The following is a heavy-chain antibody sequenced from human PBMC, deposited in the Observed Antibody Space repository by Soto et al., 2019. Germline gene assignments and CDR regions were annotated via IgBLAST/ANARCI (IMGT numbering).Heavy chain of an antibody. CDR3: ARRGSSSSPIYTWFDP. Sequence: QVQLQQWGAGLLKPSETLSLTCAVYGGSFSGYYWSWIRQPPGKGLEWIGEINHSGSTNYNPSLKSRVTISVDTSKNQFSLKLSSVTAADTAVYYCARRGSSSSPIYTWFDPWGQGTLVTVSS. V-gene: IGHV4-34*01. D-gene: IGHD6-6*01. J-gene: IGHJ5*02. CDR1: GGSFSGYY. CDR2: INHSGST.